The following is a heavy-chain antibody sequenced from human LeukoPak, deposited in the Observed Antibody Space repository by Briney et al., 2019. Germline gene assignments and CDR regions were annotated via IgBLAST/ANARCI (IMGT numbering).Heavy chain of an antibody. CDR2: IVPVLGTA. D-gene: IGHD6-25*01. Sequence: SVKVSCKASGGTFSNYAINWVRQAPGQGLDWLGGIVPVLGTANYAQKFQGRVTITTDESTSTVYMELSSLRSEDTAVYYCARGNRLFDYWGQGTLVTVSS. V-gene: IGHV1-69*05. CDR3: ARGNRLFDY. CDR1: GGTFSNYA. J-gene: IGHJ4*02.